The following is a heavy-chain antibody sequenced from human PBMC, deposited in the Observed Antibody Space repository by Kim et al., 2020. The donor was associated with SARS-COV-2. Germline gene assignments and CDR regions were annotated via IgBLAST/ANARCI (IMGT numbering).Heavy chain of an antibody. J-gene: IGHJ3*02. V-gene: IGHV3-33*01. D-gene: IGHD6-6*01. CDR3: ARDRSESIAARSAFDI. CDR1: GFTFSSYG. Sequence: GGSLRLSCAASGFTFSSYGMHWVRQAPGKGLEWVAVIWYDGSNKYYADSVKGRFTISRDNSKNTLYLQMNSLRAEDTAVYYCARDRSESIAARSAFDIWGQGTMVTVSS. CDR2: IWYDGSNK.